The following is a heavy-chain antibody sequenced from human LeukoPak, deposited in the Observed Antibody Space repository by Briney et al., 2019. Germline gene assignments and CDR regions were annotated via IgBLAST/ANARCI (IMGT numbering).Heavy chain of an antibody. J-gene: IGHJ5*02. Sequence: PSETLSLTCTVSGGSISSYYWSWIRQPPGKGPEWIGYIYYSGSTNYNPSLKSRVTISVDTSKNQFSLKLSSVTAADTAVYYCARFLGTGPEDVDWFDPWGQGTLVTVSS. CDR2: IYYSGST. CDR1: GGSISSYY. D-gene: IGHD7-27*01. CDR3: ARFLGTGPEDVDWFDP. V-gene: IGHV4-59*01.